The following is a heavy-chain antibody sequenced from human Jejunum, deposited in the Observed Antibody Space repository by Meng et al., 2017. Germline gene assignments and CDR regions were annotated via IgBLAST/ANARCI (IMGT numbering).Heavy chain of an antibody. CDR3: ARDGEQQPFYYYFYGMDV. V-gene: IGHV3-48*03. Sequence: GGSLRLSCATSGFTFSASEMNWVRQAPGRGLEWLSYITPGGTSLRYADSVRGRFTISRDNAKNSLYLQMNSLRAEDTAVYYCARDGEQQPFYYYFYGMDVWGQGTTVTVSS. D-gene: IGHD6-13*01. CDR2: ITPGGTSL. J-gene: IGHJ6*02. CDR1: GFTFSASE.